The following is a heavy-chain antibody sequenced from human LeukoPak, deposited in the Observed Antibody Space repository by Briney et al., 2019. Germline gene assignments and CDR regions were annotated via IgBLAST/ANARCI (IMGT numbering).Heavy chain of an antibody. V-gene: IGHV1-18*01. D-gene: IGHD3-22*01. CDR1: GYTFTSYG. Sequence: ASVKVSCKASGYTFTSYGISWVRQAPGQGLEWMGWISAYNGNTYYAQELQGRVTMTTDTSTSTAYMELRSLRSDDTTMYYCARAYYYDSSGYYIPDYWGQGTLVTVSS. CDR3: ARAYYYDSSGYYIPDY. CDR2: ISAYNGNT. J-gene: IGHJ4*02.